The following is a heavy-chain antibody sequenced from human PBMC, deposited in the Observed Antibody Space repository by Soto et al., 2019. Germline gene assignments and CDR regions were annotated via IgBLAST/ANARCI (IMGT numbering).Heavy chain of an antibody. J-gene: IGHJ4*02. D-gene: IGHD3-10*01. CDR2: IYHIGNT. V-gene: IGHV4-4*02. CDR3: ARRWGEGSVDH. CDR1: GGSISSSNW. Sequence: QVQLQESGPGLVKPSGTLSLTCAVSGGSISSSNWWSWVRQPPGKGLEWIGEIYHIGNTNYNPSLKSRVTMAVDKSRNQFSLQLSSVTAADTAVYYCARRWGEGSVDHWGQGTLVTVSS.